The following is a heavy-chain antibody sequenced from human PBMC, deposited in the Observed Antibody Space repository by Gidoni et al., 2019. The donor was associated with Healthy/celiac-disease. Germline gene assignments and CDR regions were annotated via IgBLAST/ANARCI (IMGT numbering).Heavy chain of an antibody. Sequence: EVQLVESGGGLVQPGGSLSLSCAASGFTFSSSWMSWVRQATGKGREWVANIKQDGSEKYYVDSVKGRFTISRDNAKNSLYLQMNSLRAEDTAVYYCARPGSGSYPDAFDIWGQGTMVTVSS. CDR2: IKQDGSEK. V-gene: IGHV3-7*04. CDR3: ARPGSGSYPDAFDI. CDR1: GFTFSSSW. J-gene: IGHJ3*02. D-gene: IGHD3-10*01.